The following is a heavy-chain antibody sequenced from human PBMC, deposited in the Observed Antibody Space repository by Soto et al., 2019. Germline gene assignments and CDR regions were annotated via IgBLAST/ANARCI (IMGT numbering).Heavy chain of an antibody. J-gene: IGHJ6*04. CDR3: TTTHSSGWYPSSGMDV. CDR1: GFTFSNAW. CDR2: IKSKTDGGTT. Sequence: GGSLRLSCAASGFTFSNAWMSWVRQAPGKGLEWVGRIKSKTDGGTTDYAAPVKGRFTISRDDSKNTLYLQMNSLKTEDTAVYYCTTTHSSGWYPSSGMDVWGKGTTVTVSS. V-gene: IGHV3-15*01. D-gene: IGHD6-19*01.